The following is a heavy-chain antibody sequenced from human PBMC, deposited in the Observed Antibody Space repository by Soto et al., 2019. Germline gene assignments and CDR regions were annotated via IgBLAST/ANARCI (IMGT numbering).Heavy chain of an antibody. J-gene: IGHJ4*02. CDR2: IIPILGIA. V-gene: IGHV1-69*04. D-gene: IGHD4-17*01. CDR1: GGTFSSYT. CDR3: ARDGDYGNLSY. Sequence: SLKVSCKASGGTFSSYTISWVRQAPGQGLEWMGRIIPILGIANYAQKFQGRVTITADKSTSTAYMELSSLRSEDTAVYYCARDGDYGNLSYWGQGTLVTVSS.